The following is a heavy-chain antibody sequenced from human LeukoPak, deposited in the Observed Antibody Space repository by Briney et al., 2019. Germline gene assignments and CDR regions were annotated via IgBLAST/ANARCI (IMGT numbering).Heavy chain of an antibody. V-gene: IGHV4-38-2*01. D-gene: IGHD6-6*01. CDR1: GYSISSGYY. J-gene: IGHJ4*02. Sequence: PSETLSLTCAVSGYSISSGYYWGWIRQPPGKGLEWIGSIYHSGSTYYNPSLKSRVTISVDTSKNQFSLKLSSVTAADTAVYYCARHQYSSSSCSFGYWGQGTLVTVSS. CDR3: ARHQYSSSSCSFGY. CDR2: IYHSGST.